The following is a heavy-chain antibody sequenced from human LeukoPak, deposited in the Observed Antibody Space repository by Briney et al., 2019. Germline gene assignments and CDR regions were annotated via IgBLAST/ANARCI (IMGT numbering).Heavy chain of an antibody. CDR3: AHRPNDYDSGGYPKCSFEY. Sequence: SLPTLLKSTQTLTLTCTFSGFSLSTTGVAVGWIRQPPGKALEWLALIYWDEDKHYSPSLKSRLTITKHTSKNQVVLTVSNMDPVDTATYYCAHRPNDYDSGGYPKCSFEYCGQGALVTVSS. D-gene: IGHD3-22*01. CDR1: GFSLSTTGVA. V-gene: IGHV2-5*02. CDR2: IYWDEDK. J-gene: IGHJ4*01.